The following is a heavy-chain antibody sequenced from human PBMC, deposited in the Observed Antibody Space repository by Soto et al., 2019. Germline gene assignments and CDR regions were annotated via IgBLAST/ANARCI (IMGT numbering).Heavy chain of an antibody. D-gene: IGHD6-19*01. J-gene: IGHJ4*02. Sequence: GASVKVSCKASGYTFTGYARHWVRRAPGQRLEWMGWINAGNGNTKYSQKFQGRVTITRDTSASTAYMELSSLRSEDTAVYYCARAVAVPADFDYWGQGTLVTAPQ. V-gene: IGHV1-3*01. CDR3: ARAVAVPADFDY. CDR2: INAGNGNT. CDR1: GYTFTGYA.